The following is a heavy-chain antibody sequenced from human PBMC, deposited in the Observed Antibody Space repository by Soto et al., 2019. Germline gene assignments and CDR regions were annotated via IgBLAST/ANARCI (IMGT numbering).Heavy chain of an antibody. CDR2: ISRTGSTI. CDR3: ATARDYGDYNLGYYFDY. D-gene: IGHD4-17*01. J-gene: IGHJ4*02. CDR1: VFTFSNSY. Sequence: VGSLRLSCVASVFTFSNSYMSWIRQSPGKGLEWVSYISRTGSTIYYADSVKGRFTMSRDNAKNSLFLQMSSLRDEDTAVYYCATARDYGDYNLGYYFDYWGQGTLVTVSS. V-gene: IGHV3-11*01.